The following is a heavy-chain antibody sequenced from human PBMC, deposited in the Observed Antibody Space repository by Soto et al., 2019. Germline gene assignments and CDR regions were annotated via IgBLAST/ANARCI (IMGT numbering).Heavy chain of an antibody. CDR1: GGSVSSTSYY. CDR2: IYNSGST. Sequence: SETLSLTCTVSGGSVSSTSYYWSWVRQPPGNGLEWIGYIYNSGSTNYKPSLKSRVTISVYTSKNQFSLNLTSVTAADTAVYFCERDVRGWNRGSYYYYGMDCWAQGPTVXV. D-gene: IGHD6-19*01. J-gene: IGHJ6*02. CDR3: ERDVRGWNRGSYYYYGMDC. V-gene: IGHV4-61*01.